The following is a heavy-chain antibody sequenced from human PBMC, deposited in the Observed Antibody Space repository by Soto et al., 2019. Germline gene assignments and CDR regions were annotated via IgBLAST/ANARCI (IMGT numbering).Heavy chain of an antibody. CDR2: ISYDGSNK. CDR3: SKGGQVDLRWGCRPSYFVY. J-gene: IGHJ4*02. V-gene: IGHV3-30*18. Sequence: QVQLVESGGGVVQPGRSLRLSCAASGFTFSSYGMHWVRQAPGKGLEWVAVISYDGSNKYYADSVKGRFTISSDNSKYSLYMPMNSLGGEDTAVYYCSKGGQVDLRWGCRPSYFVYWCQGPLVTVSS. CDR1: GFTFSSYG. D-gene: IGHD2-21*01.